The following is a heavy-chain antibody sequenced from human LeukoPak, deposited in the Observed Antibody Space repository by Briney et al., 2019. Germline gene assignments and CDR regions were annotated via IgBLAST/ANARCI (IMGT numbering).Heavy chain of an antibody. V-gene: IGHV1-8*03. Sequence: GASVKVSCKASGYTFTSHDINWVRQATGRGLEWMGWMNPNSGNTGYAQKFQGRVTITRNTSISTAYMELSSLRSEDTAVYYCARGPYYYDSSGRYDAFDIWGQGTMVTVSS. CDR2: MNPNSGNT. D-gene: IGHD3-22*01. J-gene: IGHJ3*02. CDR1: GYTFTSHD. CDR3: ARGPYYYDSSGRYDAFDI.